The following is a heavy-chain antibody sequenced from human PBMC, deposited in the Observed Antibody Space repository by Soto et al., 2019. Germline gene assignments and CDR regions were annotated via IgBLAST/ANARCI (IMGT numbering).Heavy chain of an antibody. CDR1: GFTFSSYW. CDR2: INSDGSST. V-gene: IGHV3-74*01. Sequence: GGSLRLSCAASGFTFSSYWMHWVRQAPGKGLVWVSRINSDGSSTSYADSVKGRFTISRDNAKNTLYLQMNSLRAEDTAVYYCASGIVGPNWFDPWGQGTLVTVSS. J-gene: IGHJ5*02. D-gene: IGHD2-15*01. CDR3: ASGIVGPNWFDP.